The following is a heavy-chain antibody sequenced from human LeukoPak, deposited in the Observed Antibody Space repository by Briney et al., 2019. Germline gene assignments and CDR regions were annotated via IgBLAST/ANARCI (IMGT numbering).Heavy chain of an antibody. Sequence: SETLSLTCTVSGGSISTYYWSWIRQPPGKGLEWIGEINHSGNTNYNPSLKSRVTILVDTSKNQFSLKLNSVTAADTAVYYCASPIYGDYTENGFDIWGQGTMVTVSS. CDR2: INHSGNT. CDR3: ASPIYGDYTENGFDI. J-gene: IGHJ3*02. V-gene: IGHV4-34*01. D-gene: IGHD4-17*01. CDR1: GGSISTYY.